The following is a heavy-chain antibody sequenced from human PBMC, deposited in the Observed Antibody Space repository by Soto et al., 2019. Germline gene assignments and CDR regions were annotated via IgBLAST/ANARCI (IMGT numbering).Heavy chain of an antibody. D-gene: IGHD2-15*01. J-gene: IGHJ4*02. CDR2: ISAYNGNT. CDR3: ARGTDYGGGSNFDY. Sequence: ASVKGSCKDFCYTFTSYGISWVRQAPGQGLEWMGWISAYNGNTNYAQKLQGRVTMTTDTSTSTAYMELRSLRSDDTAVYYCARGTDYGGGSNFDYWGQGTLVTVSS. V-gene: IGHV1-18*01. CDR1: CYTFTSYG.